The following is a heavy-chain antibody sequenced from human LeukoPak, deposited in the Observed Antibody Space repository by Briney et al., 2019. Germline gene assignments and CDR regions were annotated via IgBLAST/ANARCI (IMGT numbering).Heavy chain of an antibody. CDR2: ISYDGSNK. CDR1: GFTFSSYG. D-gene: IGHD4-17*01. CDR3: ARDNGYGDYRY. J-gene: IGHJ4*02. Sequence: GGSLRLSCAASGFTFSSYGMHWVRQAPGKGLEWVAVISYDGSNKYYADSVRGRFTISRDNSKNTLYLQMNSLRAEDTAVYYCARDNGYGDYRYWGQGTLVTVSS. V-gene: IGHV3-30*03.